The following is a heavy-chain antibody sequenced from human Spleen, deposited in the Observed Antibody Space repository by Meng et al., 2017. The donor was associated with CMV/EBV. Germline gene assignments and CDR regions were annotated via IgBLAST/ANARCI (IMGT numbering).Heavy chain of an antibody. D-gene: IGHD3-10*01. CDR1: GGSISSGSYY. CDR3: ARDQGAGEFDP. J-gene: IGHJ5*02. V-gene: IGHV4-61*02. CDR2: IYTSGST. Sequence: QVQLQESGPGLVKPSQTLSLPCTVSGGSISSGSYYWSWIRQPAGKGLEWIGRIYTSGSTNYNPSLKSRVTISVDTSKNQFSLQLNSVTPEDTAVYYCARDQGAGEFDPWGQGTLVTVSS.